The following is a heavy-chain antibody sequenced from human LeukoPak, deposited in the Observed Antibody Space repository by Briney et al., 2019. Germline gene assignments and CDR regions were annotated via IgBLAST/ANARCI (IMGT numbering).Heavy chain of an antibody. CDR3: ARSVEESPPSRYWYFDL. Sequence: GGSLRLSCAASGFTFSSYAMNWVRQAPGKGLEWVSAISGSGGVTYYVDSVKGRFTISRDNSKNTVHLQMYSLRVEDTAVYYCARSVEESPPSRYWYFDLWGRGTLVTVTS. CDR1: GFTFSSYA. J-gene: IGHJ2*01. D-gene: IGHD3-16*01. V-gene: IGHV3-23*01. CDR2: ISGSGGVT.